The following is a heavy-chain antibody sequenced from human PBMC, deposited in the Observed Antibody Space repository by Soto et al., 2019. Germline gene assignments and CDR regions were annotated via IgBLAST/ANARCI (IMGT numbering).Heavy chain of an antibody. CDR3: CTVAGVRFF. CDR1: GFTFADAW. D-gene: IGHD2-8*02. J-gene: IGHJ4*02. Sequence: GGSLRLSCAASGFTFADAWFNWVRQAPGKGLEWVGRIKSKSHGGTIDYAAPEKGRFIISRDDSDSTLFLQMSSLQAEDTAVYYCCTVAGVRFFWGQGTLVTVSS. V-gene: IGHV3-15*07. CDR2: IKSKSHGGTI.